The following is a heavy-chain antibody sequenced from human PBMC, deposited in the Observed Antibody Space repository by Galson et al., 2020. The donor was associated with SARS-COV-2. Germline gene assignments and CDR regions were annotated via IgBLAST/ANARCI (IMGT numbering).Heavy chain of an antibody. D-gene: IGHD3-22*01. CDR2: ISYDGSNK. CDR3: ARPPRDYYDSSGYYYFAEYFQH. J-gene: IGHJ1*01. V-gene: IGHV3-30*01. CDR1: GFTFSSYA. Sequence: GGSLRLSCAASGFTFSSYAMHWVRQAPGKGLEWVAVISYDGSNKYYADSVKGRFTISRDNSKNTLYLQMNSLRAEDTAVYYCARPPRDYYDSSGYYYFAEYFQHWGQGTLVTVSS.